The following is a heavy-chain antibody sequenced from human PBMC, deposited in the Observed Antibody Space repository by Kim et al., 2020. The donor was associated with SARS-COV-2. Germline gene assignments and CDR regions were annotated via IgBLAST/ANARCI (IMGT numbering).Heavy chain of an antibody. V-gene: IGHV3-21*01. CDR2: TSSSSSYI. D-gene: IGHD3-3*01. CDR3: ARDQSQILEWLSPYYYYYMDV. CDR1: GFTFSSYS. J-gene: IGHJ6*03. Sequence: GGSLRLSCAASGFTFSSYSMKWVRQAPGKGLEWVSSTSSSSSYIYYADSVKGRFTISRDNAKNSLYLQMNSLRAEDTAVYYCARDQSQILEWLSPYYYYYMDVWGKGTTVTVSS.